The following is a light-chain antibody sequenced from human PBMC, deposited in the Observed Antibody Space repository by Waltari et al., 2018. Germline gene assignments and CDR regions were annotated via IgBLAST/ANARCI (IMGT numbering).Light chain of an antibody. CDR1: QSISNW. CDR3: QQYNNYTPKT. Sequence: IQVTQSPSTLSASVGDRVTITCRPTQSISNWLAWYQQKPVKAPKLLIYKASTLESGVPSRFSGSGSGTEFTLTISSLQPDDFATYFCQQYNNYTPKTFGQGTKVDIK. CDR2: KAS. J-gene: IGKJ1*01. V-gene: IGKV1-5*01.